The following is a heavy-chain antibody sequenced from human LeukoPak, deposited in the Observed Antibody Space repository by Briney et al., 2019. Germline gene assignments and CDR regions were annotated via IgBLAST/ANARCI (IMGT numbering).Heavy chain of an antibody. CDR2: IRQDGSQK. Sequence: PGGSLRLSCAASGFTFSSYWMSWVRQAPGKGLERVATIRQDGSQKYYVDSVKGRFTISRDNAKNSLYLQMNSLRAEDTAVYYCARESGSVTSEVDFDYWGQGTLVTVSS. J-gene: IGHJ4*02. CDR1: GFTFSSYW. D-gene: IGHD4-17*01. V-gene: IGHV3-7*01. CDR3: ARESGSVTSEVDFDY.